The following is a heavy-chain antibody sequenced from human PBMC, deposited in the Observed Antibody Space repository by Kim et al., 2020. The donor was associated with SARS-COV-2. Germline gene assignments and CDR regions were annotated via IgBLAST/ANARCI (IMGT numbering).Heavy chain of an antibody. D-gene: IGHD3-9*01. J-gene: IGHJ4*02. CDR3: ARGGTIFYPFDY. CDR2: IYYSVST. V-gene: IGHV4-59*13. CDR1: GGSISSYY. Sequence: SETLSLTCTVSGGSISSYYWSWIRQPPGKGLEWIGYIYYSVSTNYNPSLKSRVTISVDTSKNQFSLKLSSVTAADTAVYYCARGGTIFYPFDYWGQGTLVTVSS.